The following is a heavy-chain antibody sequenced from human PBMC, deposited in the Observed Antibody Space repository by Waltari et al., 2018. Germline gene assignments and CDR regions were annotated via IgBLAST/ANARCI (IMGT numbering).Heavy chain of an antibody. J-gene: IGHJ6*03. D-gene: IGHD2-15*01. CDR2: MFSTGSA. V-gene: IGHV4-4*07. Sequence: QVQLQESGPGLVKPSETLSLTCTVSGDSISSYYWSWIRQPAGKGLEWIGRMFSTGSANYNPSLKSRVTMSIATSQNQFSLRLSSVTAADTAVYYCARGGPRGRLIYYYYYMDVWGNGTTVTVSS. CDR1: GDSISSYY. CDR3: ARGGPRGRLIYYYYYMDV.